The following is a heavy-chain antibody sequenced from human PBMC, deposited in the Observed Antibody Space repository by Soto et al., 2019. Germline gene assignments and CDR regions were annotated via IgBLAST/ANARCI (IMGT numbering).Heavy chain of an antibody. D-gene: IGHD2-2*01. CDR1: GFSLSTSREG. CDR3: ARVAIIYAGVRDIDAFNV. Sequence: QITLKESGPTLVKPTQTLTLTCSFSGFSLSTSREGVGWIRQPPGKALEWLAVIYWDNDKRYSPSLNNRLTITKDTSKNQVVLTMTNMDPVDTATFYCARVAIIYAGVRDIDAFNVWGPGTMVPVSS. V-gene: IGHV2-5*02. J-gene: IGHJ3*01. CDR2: IYWDNDK.